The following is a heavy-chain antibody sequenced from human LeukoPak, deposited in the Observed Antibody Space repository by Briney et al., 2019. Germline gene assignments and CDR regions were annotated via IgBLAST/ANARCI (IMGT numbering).Heavy chain of an antibody. Sequence: GASLQISCQGAGSIFTSYWIGWVRQLPGKGREWMGIIYPGDSDTRYSPSCQGQVTISADKSNSNCYLKWSSLKASDTAMYYCARLKGYYDRSGSPFDSGGQGPLSPVS. CDR2: IYPGDSDT. CDR1: GSIFTSYW. CDR3: ARLKGYYDRSGSPFDS. J-gene: IGHJ4*02. D-gene: IGHD3-22*01. V-gene: IGHV5-51*01.